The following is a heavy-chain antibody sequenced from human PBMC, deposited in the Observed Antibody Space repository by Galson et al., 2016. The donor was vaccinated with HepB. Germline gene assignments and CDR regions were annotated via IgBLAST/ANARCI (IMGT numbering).Heavy chain of an antibody. CDR1: GFTFSDGW. CDR3: SPSGGSSWPPH. CDR2: IKSKTYGGTT. J-gene: IGHJ4*02. V-gene: IGHV3-15*07. D-gene: IGHD6-13*01. Sequence: SLRLSCAASGFTFSDGWMNWVRQAPGKGLEWVGRIKSKTYGGTTDYAAPVQGRFTISRDDSKNMLYLQMNSLNTEDTAVYFCSPSGGSSWPPHWGQGTLVIVSS.